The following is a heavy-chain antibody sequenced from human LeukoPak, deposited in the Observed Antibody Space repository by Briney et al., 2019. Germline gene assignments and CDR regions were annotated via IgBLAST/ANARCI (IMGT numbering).Heavy chain of an antibody. Sequence: PGGPLRLSCAASGFTFSSYGMHWVRQAPGKGLEWVAVISYDGSNKYYADSVRGRFTISRDNSKNTLYLQMNSLRAEDTAVYYCAKPLWFGEMGYSGMDVWGKGTTVTVSS. D-gene: IGHD3-10*01. V-gene: IGHV3-30*18. CDR3: AKPLWFGEMGYSGMDV. CDR2: ISYDGSNK. J-gene: IGHJ6*04. CDR1: GFTFSSYG.